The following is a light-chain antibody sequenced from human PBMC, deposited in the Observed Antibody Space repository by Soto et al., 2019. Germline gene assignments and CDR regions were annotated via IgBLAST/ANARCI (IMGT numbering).Light chain of an antibody. Sequence: DIQMTQSPSALSASVGDTVTITCRASQSVRNLLAWYQQKSGKAPKLLIYKSSNLETGVPSRFSGSGSGTEFTLTIASLPPEDFETYYCPQYENYWTFGQGTKVEV. CDR2: KSS. V-gene: IGKV1-5*03. CDR3: PQYENYWT. J-gene: IGKJ1*01. CDR1: QSVRNL.